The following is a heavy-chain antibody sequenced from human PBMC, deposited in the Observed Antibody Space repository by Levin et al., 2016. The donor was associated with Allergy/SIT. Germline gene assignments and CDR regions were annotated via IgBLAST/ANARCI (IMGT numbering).Heavy chain of an antibody. CDR2: ISYDGSNK. CDR3: AKDRDYGDYYYFYYYGMDV. Sequence: VRQAPGKGLEWVAVISYDGSNKYYADSVKGRFTISRDNSKNTLYLQMNSLRTEDTAVYYCAKDRDYGDYYYFYYYGMDVWGQGTTVTVSS. V-gene: IGHV3-30*18. J-gene: IGHJ6*02. D-gene: IGHD4-17*01.